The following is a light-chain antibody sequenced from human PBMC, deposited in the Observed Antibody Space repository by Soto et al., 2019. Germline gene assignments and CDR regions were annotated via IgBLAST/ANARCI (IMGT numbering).Light chain of an antibody. Sequence: DIQMTQSPSSLSASVGDRVTITCRASQGISNYLAWYQQKPGKVPKLLIYAASTLESGVPSRFSGSISGTDFTLTNSSLQPEDVATYYCKKYNSADITFGQGTRLETK. CDR3: KKYNSADIT. CDR2: AAS. V-gene: IGKV1-27*01. CDR1: QGISNY. J-gene: IGKJ5*01.